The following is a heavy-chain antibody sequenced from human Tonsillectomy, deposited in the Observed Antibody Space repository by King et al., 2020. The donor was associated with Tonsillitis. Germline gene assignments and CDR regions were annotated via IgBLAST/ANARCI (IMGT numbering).Heavy chain of an antibody. D-gene: IGHD3-3*01. V-gene: IGHV4-30-2*01. Sequence: LQLQESGSGLVKPSQTLSLTCAVSGGSISSGGYSWSWIRQPPGKGLEWIGYIYHSGSTYYNPSLKSRVTISVDRSKNQFSLKLSSVTAADTAVYYCASRTIFGAGVDYWGQGTLVTVSS. CDR3: ASRTIFGAGVDY. J-gene: IGHJ4*02. CDR2: IYHSGST. CDR1: GGSISSGGYS.